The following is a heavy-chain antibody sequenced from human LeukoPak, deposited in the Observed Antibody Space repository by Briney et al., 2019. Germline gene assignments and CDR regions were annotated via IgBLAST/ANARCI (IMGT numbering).Heavy chain of an antibody. D-gene: IGHD3-3*01. Sequence: SETLSLTCTVSGGSISSYYWSWIRQPPGTGLEWIGYIYYSGSTNYNPSLKSRVTISVDTSKNQFSLKLSSVTAADTAVYYCARVLNYDFWSGYYYYYYGMDVWGQGTTVTVSS. CDR1: GGSISSYY. CDR2: IYYSGST. V-gene: IGHV4-59*01. J-gene: IGHJ6*02. CDR3: ARVLNYDFWSGYYYYYYGMDV.